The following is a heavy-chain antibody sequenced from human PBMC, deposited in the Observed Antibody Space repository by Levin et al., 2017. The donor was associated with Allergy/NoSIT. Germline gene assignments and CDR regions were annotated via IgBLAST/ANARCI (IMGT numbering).Heavy chain of an antibody. D-gene: IGHD5-24*01. CDR2: IKYSGST. J-gene: IGHJ4*02. V-gene: IGHV4-59*08. CDR3: ARHSDAYNSFDY. CDR1: GGSISSYY. Sequence: PSETLSLTCTVSGGSISSYYWSWIRQPPGKGLEWIGYIKYSGSTNYSPSLKGRVTISLDTSQNQFSLRLSSVTAADTAVYYCARHSDAYNSFDYWGQGTLVTVSS.